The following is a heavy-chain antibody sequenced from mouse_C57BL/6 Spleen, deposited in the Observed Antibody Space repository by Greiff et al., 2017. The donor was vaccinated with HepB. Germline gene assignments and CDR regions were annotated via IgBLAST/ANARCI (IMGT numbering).Heavy chain of an antibody. D-gene: IGHD2-4*01. Sequence: QVQLQQPGAELVRPGSSVKLSCKASGSTFTSYWMHWVKQRPIQGLEWIGNIDPSDSETHYNQKFKDKATLTVDKSSSTAYMQLSSLTSEDSAVYYCARGGIYYDYGFAYWGQGTLVTVSA. V-gene: IGHV1-52*01. CDR3: ARGGIYYDYGFAY. CDR2: IDPSDSET. CDR1: GSTFTSYW. J-gene: IGHJ3*01.